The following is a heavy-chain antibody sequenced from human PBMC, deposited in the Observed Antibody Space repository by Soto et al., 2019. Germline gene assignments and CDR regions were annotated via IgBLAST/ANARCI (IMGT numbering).Heavy chain of an antibody. CDR3: AKAYFVWSSEQPYYFDY. J-gene: IGHJ4*02. CDR1: GFTFSNYA. D-gene: IGHD3-16*01. CDR2: ISGSGGRS. Sequence: EVQLLDSGGGLVKPGGSLRLSCAASGFTFSNYAMTWVRQGPGKGLEWVSGISGSGGRSYYEDSVKGRFTIPRANSKSTLYLQMNSLRAEDTAVYYCAKAYFVWSSEQPYYFDYWGQGTLVTVSS. V-gene: IGHV3-23*01.